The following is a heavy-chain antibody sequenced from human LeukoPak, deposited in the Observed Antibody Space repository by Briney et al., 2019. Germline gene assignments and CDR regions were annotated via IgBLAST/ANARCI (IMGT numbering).Heavy chain of an antibody. CDR1: GFTFSSYS. V-gene: IGHV3-48*04. Sequence: GGSLRLSCAASGFTFSSYSMNWVRQAPGKGLEWVSYISSSSSTIYYADSVKGRFTISRDNAKNSLYLQMNSLRAEDTAVYYCARDPQGYYDNSGYWDYWGQGTLVTVSS. CDR3: ARDPQGYYDNSGYWDY. CDR2: ISSSSSTI. J-gene: IGHJ4*02. D-gene: IGHD3-22*01.